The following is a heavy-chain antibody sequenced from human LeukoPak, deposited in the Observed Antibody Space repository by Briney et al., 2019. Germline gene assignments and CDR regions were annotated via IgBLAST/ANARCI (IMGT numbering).Heavy chain of an antibody. CDR2: IKEDGSEK. V-gene: IGHV3-7*03. CDR1: ASTLSSYW. CDR3: ARDWVAGVPFDAFDI. Sequence: LRLSSAASASTLSSYWMSWVRQAPGKWLEWAANIKEDGSEKYYVDSVKGRFTISRDNAKNSLYLHMNSLTAEDTAMYYCARDWVAGVPFDAFDIWGQGTMVSVSS. J-gene: IGHJ3*02. D-gene: IGHD3-10*01.